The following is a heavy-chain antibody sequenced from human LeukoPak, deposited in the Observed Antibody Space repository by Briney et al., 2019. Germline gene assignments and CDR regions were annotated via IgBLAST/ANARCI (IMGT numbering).Heavy chain of an antibody. J-gene: IGHJ4*02. D-gene: IGHD6-19*01. V-gene: IGHV1-24*01. CDR2: FDPEDGET. Sequence: ASVTVSCKVSGYTLTELSMHWVRQAPGKGLEWMGGFDPEDGETIYAQKFQGRVTMTEDTSTDTAYMELSSLRSEDTAVYYCATVDSSGRPADYWGQGTLVTVSS. CDR1: GYTLTELS. CDR3: ATVDSSGRPADY.